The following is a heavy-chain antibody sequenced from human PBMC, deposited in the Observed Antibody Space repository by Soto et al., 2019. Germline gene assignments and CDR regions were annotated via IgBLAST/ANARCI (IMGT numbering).Heavy chain of an antibody. V-gene: IGHV4-59*01. CDR2: IYYSGST. J-gene: IGHJ5*02. CDR3: ARDRGYCSSTSCYDWFDP. CDR1: GGSISSYD. D-gene: IGHD2-2*01. Sequence: PSETLSLTCTVSGGSISSYDWSWIRQPPGKGLEWIGYIYYSGSTNYNPSLKSRVTISVDTSKNQFSLKLSSVTAADTAVYYCARDRGYCSSTSCYDWFDPWGQGTLVTVSS.